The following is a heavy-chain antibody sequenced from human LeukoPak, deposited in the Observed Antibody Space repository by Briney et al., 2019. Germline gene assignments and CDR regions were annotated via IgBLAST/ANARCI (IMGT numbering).Heavy chain of an antibody. V-gene: IGHV4-39*01. CDR3: ARHVGFITMVRGVINNNWFDP. Sequence: PSETLSLTCTVSGGSISSSSYYWGWIRQPPGKGLEWIGSIYYSGSPYYNPSLKSRVTISVDTSKKQFSLKLSSVTAADTAVYYCARHVGFITMVRGVINNNWFDPWGQGTLVTVSS. J-gene: IGHJ5*02. D-gene: IGHD3-10*01. CDR1: GGSISSSSYY. CDR2: IYYSGSP.